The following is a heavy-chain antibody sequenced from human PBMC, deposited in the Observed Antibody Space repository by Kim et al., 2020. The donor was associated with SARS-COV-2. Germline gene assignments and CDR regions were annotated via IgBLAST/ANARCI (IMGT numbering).Heavy chain of an antibody. CDR1: GYSFTGYA. V-gene: IGHV1-3*01. CDR3: ARVLYTYGAGYDN. J-gene: IGHJ4*02. CDR2: INGGNGNR. D-gene: IGHD2-8*01. Sequence: ASVKVSCKASGYSFTGYAIHWVRQAPGQGLEWMGWINGGNGNRRYSQKLEGRVTLTRDPSASTAYMELVSLRAEDTAVYFCARVLYTYGAGYDNWGQGTLVTVSS.